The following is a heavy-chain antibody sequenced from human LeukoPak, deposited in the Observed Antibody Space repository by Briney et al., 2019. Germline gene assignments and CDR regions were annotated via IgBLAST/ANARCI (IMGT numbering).Heavy chain of an antibody. CDR2: INHSGST. Sequence: PSETLSLTCAVYGGSFSGYYWSWIRQPPGKGLEWIGEINHSGSTNYNPSLKSRVTISVDTSKNQFSLKVSSVTAADTAVYYCATLGYCSSTSCPEAFFDYWGQGTLVTVSS. J-gene: IGHJ4*02. CDR3: ATLGYCSSTSCPEAFFDY. D-gene: IGHD2-2*01. V-gene: IGHV4-34*01. CDR1: GGSFSGYY.